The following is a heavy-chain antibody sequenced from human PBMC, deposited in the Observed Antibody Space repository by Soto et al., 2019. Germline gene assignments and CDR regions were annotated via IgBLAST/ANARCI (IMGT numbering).Heavy chain of an antibody. Sequence: EVQLVESGGGLVQPGGSLRLSCAGSGFTFSDYWMHWVRQTAGKGLVWVSRINGAGSTTTYADSVKGRFTISRDNAKNTLNLQMNSLRTEDTAVYYCARDLIAGVVRGVPWNVWGKGTTVTVSS. CDR3: ARDLIAGVVRGVPWNV. D-gene: IGHD3-10*01. CDR1: GFTFSDYW. V-gene: IGHV3-74*01. CDR2: INGAGSTT. J-gene: IGHJ6*04.